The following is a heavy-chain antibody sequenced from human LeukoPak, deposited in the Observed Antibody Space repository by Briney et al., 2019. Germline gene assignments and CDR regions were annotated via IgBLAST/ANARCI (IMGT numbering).Heavy chain of an antibody. Sequence: GGSLRLSCAASGFTFSSYSMNWVRQAPGKGLEWVSYISSNSSTIYYADSVKGRFTISRDNAKNSLYLQMNSLRAEDTAVYYCASDDILSSFDYWGQGTLVTVSS. CDR1: GFTFSSYS. CDR2: ISSNSSTI. V-gene: IGHV3-48*04. CDR3: ASDDILSSFDY. D-gene: IGHD3-9*01. J-gene: IGHJ4*02.